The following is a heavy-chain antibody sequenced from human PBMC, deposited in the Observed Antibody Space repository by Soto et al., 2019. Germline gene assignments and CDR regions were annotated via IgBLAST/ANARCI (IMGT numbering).Heavy chain of an antibody. J-gene: IGHJ4*02. CDR1: GFTFSSYS. CDR2: ISSSSSYI. Sequence: EVQLVESGGGLVKPGGSLRLSCAASGFTFSSYSMNWVRQAPGKGLEWVSSISSSSSYIYYADSVKGRFTISRDNAKNPLYLQMNSLGAEDTAVYYCARTPIFGVGRGLSDYWGQGPLVTVSS. V-gene: IGHV3-21*01. D-gene: IGHD3-3*01. CDR3: ARTPIFGVGRGLSDY.